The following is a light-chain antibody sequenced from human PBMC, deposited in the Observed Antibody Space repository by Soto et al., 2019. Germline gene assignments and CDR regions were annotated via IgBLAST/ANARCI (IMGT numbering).Light chain of an antibody. CDR1: QSVSSSY. Sequence: EIVLTQSPGTLSLSPGERATLACRASQSVSSSYFAWYQQTPGQAPRLLIYGASSRATGIPDRFSGSGSGTDFTLTISRLEPEDFAVYYCQQYDSSAEITFGQGTRLEIK. CDR3: QQYDSSAEIT. J-gene: IGKJ5*01. V-gene: IGKV3-20*01. CDR2: GAS.